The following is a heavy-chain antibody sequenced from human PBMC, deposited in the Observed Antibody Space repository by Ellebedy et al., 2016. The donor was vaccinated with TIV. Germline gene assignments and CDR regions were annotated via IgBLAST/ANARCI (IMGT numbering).Heavy chain of an antibody. Sequence: GGSLRLSXAASGFTFSSYAMHWVRQAPGKGLEWVAVISYDGSNKYYADSVKGRFTISRDNSKNTLYLQMNSLRAEDTAVYYCARDEQWLPRGVFDYWGQGTLVTVSS. CDR1: GFTFSSYA. V-gene: IGHV3-30-3*01. J-gene: IGHJ4*02. CDR3: ARDEQWLPRGVFDY. CDR2: ISYDGSNK. D-gene: IGHD6-19*01.